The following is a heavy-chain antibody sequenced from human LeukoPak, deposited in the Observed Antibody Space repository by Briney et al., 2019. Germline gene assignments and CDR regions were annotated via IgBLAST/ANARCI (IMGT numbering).Heavy chain of an antibody. CDR1: GFTFST. CDR3: ARDSTRATAMVRGVAFDY. J-gene: IGHJ4*02. Sequence: GGSLRLSCTASGFTFSTMNWVSQAPGKGLEWVSSISSRSSNIYYTRSVKGRFTISRDNAKNSLYLQMSSLRAEDTAVYYCARDSTRATAMVRGVAFDYWGQGTLVTVSS. D-gene: IGHD3-10*01. V-gene: IGHV3-21*01. CDR2: ISSRSSNI.